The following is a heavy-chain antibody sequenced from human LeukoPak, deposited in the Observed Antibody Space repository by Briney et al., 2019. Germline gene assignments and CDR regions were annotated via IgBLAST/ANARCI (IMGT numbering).Heavy chain of an antibody. CDR3: ASGEVLIPAAGFDY. J-gene: IGHJ4*02. CDR2: INPNSGGT. D-gene: IGHD2-2*01. V-gene: IGHV1-2*02. CDR1: GYTFTGYY. Sequence: ASVKVSCKASGYTFTGYYMHWVRQAPGQGLEWMGWINPNSGGTNYAQKFQGRVTMTRDTSISTAYMELNRLRSDDTAVYYCASGEVLIPAAGFDYWGQGALVTVSS.